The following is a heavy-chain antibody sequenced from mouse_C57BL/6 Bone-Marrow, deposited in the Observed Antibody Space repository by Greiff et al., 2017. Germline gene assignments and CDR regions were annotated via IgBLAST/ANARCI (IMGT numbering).Heavy chain of an antibody. CDR1: GYTFTSYW. V-gene: IGHV1-7*01. CDR2: INPSSGYT. CDR3: ARSPLGRPCYFDV. D-gene: IGHD4-1*01. Sequence: VQLQQSGAELAKPGASVKLSCKASGYTFTSYWMHWVKQRPGQGLEWIGYINPSSGYTKYNQKFKDKATLTADKSSSTAYMQLSSLTYEDSAVYYCARSPLGRPCYFDVWGTGTTVTVSS. J-gene: IGHJ1*03.